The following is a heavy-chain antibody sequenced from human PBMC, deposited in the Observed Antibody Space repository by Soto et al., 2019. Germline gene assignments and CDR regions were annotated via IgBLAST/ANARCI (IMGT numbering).Heavy chain of an antibody. CDR2: MSHSGGT. V-gene: IGHV4-61*01. CDR3: ARDPGSSSGVNWFDP. Sequence: PSETLSLSCAVYGGFVSSGNYYGSWIRQPPGKGLEWIGEMSHSGGTHFNPSLKSRVTISVDTSKNQFSLKLSSVTAADTAVYYCARDPGSSSGVNWFDPWGQGTLVTVSS. D-gene: IGHD6-6*01. CDR1: GGFVSSGNYY. J-gene: IGHJ5*02.